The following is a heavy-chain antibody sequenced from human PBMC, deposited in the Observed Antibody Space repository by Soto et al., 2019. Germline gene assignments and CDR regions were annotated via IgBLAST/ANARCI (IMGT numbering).Heavy chain of an antibody. CDR1: GYTFTSYT. D-gene: IGHD3-16*01. Sequence: QVQLEQSGAEVKKPGASVKVSCKTSGYTFTSYTLHWVRQAPGQGLEWMGWINAGNGREKYSQRFQDRVSLSTDKSATTANMKLRSPGSKARVVFFCARGGGGVGEASFDSWGQGTQVTVSS. J-gene: IGHJ4*02. CDR2: INAGNGRE. V-gene: IGHV1-3*01. CDR3: ARGGGGVGEASFDS.